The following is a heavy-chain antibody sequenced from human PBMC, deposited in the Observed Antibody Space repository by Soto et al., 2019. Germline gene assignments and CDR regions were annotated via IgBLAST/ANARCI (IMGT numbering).Heavy chain of an antibody. J-gene: IGHJ4*02. CDR2: ISYDGSNK. V-gene: IGHV3-30*18. Sequence: GGSLRLSCAASGFTFSSYGMHWVRQAPGKGLEWVAVISYDGSNKYYADSVKGRFTISRDNSKNTLYLQMNSLRAEDTAVYYCAKDWYPDVLRFLEWLYVEWGQGTLVTVSS. D-gene: IGHD3-3*01. CDR1: GFTFSSYG. CDR3: AKDWYPDVLRFLEWLYVE.